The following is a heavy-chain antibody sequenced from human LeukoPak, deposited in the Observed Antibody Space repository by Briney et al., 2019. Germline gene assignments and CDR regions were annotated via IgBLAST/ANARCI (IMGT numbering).Heavy chain of an antibody. Sequence: GGSLRLSCAASGFTFSSYGMHWVRQAPGKGLEWVAVIWYDGSNKYYADSVKGRFTISRDNSKNTLYLQMNSQRAEDTAVYYCARDSPDYGDYAGYYWGQGTLVTVSS. CDR1: GFTFSSYG. CDR2: IWYDGSNK. J-gene: IGHJ4*02. D-gene: IGHD4-17*01. V-gene: IGHV3-33*01. CDR3: ARDSPDYGDYAGYY.